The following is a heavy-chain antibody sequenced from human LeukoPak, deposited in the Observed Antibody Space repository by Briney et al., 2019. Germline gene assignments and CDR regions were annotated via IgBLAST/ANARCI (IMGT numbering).Heavy chain of an antibody. CDR2: INPSGGST. CDR3: ARDGSRLRFLEWYDYYYGMDV. Sequence: ASVKVSCKASGYTFTSYYMHWVRQAPGQGLEWMGIINPSGGSTSYAQKFQGRVTMTRDTSTSTVYMELSSLRSEDTAVYYCARDGSRLRFLEWYDYYYGMDVWGQGTAVTVSS. V-gene: IGHV1-46*01. D-gene: IGHD3-3*01. J-gene: IGHJ6*02. CDR1: GYTFTSYY.